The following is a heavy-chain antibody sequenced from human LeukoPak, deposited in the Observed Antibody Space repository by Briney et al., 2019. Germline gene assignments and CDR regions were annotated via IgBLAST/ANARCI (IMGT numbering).Heavy chain of an antibody. Sequence: PGGSLRLSCAASGFTFDDYAMHWVRQAPGKGLGWVSLISGDGGSTYYADSVKGRFTISRDNSKNSLYLQMNSLTTEDTALYYCAKDRGGYSYAADYWGQGTLVTGSS. CDR1: GFTFDDYA. CDR3: AKDRGGYSYAADY. D-gene: IGHD5-18*01. V-gene: IGHV3-43*02. CDR2: ISGDGGST. J-gene: IGHJ4*02.